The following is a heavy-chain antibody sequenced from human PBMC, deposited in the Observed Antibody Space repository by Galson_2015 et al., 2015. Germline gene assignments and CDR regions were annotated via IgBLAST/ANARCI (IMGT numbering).Heavy chain of an antibody. CDR3: ARDSRWAHPGRGDY. Sequence: SLRLSCAASGFTFRSYSMNWVRQAPGKGLEWVSYISSSSSTIYYADSVKGRFTISRDNAKNSLYLQMNSLRDEDTAVYYCARDSRWAHPGRGDYWGQGTLVTVSS. D-gene: IGHD3-10*01. V-gene: IGHV3-48*02. CDR1: GFTFRSYS. CDR2: ISSSSSTI. J-gene: IGHJ4*02.